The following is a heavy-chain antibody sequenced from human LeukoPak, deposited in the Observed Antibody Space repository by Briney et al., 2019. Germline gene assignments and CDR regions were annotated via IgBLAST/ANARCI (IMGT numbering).Heavy chain of an antibody. CDR1: GFAFSSYS. J-gene: IGHJ4*02. Sequence: GGSLRLSCAASGFAFSSYSMNWVRQAPGKGLEWVSHITASGTAMFYADSVKGRFTISRDNAKNSLYLQMNSLRDEDTAVYYCASSGSYRFDYWGQGTLVTVSS. CDR2: ITASGTAM. V-gene: IGHV3-48*02. CDR3: ASSGSYRFDY. D-gene: IGHD1-26*01.